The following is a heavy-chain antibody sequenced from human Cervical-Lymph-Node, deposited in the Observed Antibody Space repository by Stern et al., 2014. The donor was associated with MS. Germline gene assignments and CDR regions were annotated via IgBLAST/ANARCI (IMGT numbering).Heavy chain of an antibody. D-gene: IGHD1-26*01. CDR3: ARVGGSYYDYFDY. CDR1: GGSISSGGYT. CDR2: LYHSGST. Sequence: VQLVESGSGLVKPSQTLSLTCAVSGGSISSGGYTWSWIRQPPGKGLEWIGNLYHSGSTYYNPSLKSRVTISVYRSKNQFSLKLSSVTAADTAVYYCARVGGSYYDYFDYWGQGTLVTVSS. J-gene: IGHJ4*02. V-gene: IGHV4-30-2*01.